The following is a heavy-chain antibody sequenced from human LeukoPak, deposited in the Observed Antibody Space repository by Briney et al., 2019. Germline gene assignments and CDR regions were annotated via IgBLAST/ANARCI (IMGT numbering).Heavy chain of an antibody. J-gene: IGHJ6*02. CDR2: IYYSGST. CDR1: GGSISSYY. Sequence: SETLSLTCTVSGGSISSYYWSWIRQPPGKGLEWIGYIYYSGSTNYNPSLKSRVTISVDTSKSQFSVTLSSVPAADTAVYYCAGEDIAASTGECYYYPRDVWGRVTTVTVSS. V-gene: IGHV4-59*01. CDR3: AGEDIAASTGECYYYPRDV. D-gene: IGHD5-12*01.